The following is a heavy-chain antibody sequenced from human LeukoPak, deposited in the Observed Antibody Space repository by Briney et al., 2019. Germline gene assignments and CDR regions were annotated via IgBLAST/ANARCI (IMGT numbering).Heavy chain of an antibody. J-gene: IGHJ4*02. CDR1: GYTFTSYG. V-gene: IGHV1-18*01. Sequence: ASVKVSCKASGYTFTSYGISWVRQAPGQGLEWMGWISAYNGNTNYAQKLQGRVTMTTDTSTSTAYMELRSLRSDDTAVYYCARAYDFWSGCYKVHDYWGQGTLVTVSS. CDR3: ARAYDFWSGCYKVHDY. CDR2: ISAYNGNT. D-gene: IGHD3-3*01.